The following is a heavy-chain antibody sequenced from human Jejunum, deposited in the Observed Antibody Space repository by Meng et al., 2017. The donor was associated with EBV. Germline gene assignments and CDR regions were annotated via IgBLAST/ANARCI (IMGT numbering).Heavy chain of an antibody. Sequence: QGQLQESGPGLGNPSEPLSLACTVSDGSLSSSSFHWSWIRQPPGRGLEWLGFVYNSGNSKNNPSFQTRVSISVDTSKNEFSLRLSSVTAEDTAVYYCARGNVAGYYNYGMDVWGQGRTVTVSS. J-gene: IGHJ6*02. CDR3: ARGNVAGYYNYGMDV. V-gene: IGHV4-61*01. D-gene: IGHD2-15*01. CDR2: VYNSGNS. CDR1: DGSLSSSSFH.